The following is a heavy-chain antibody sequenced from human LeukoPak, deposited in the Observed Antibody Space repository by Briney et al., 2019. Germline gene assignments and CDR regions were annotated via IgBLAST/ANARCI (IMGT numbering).Heavy chain of an antibody. CDR2: ISAFNGNT. D-gene: IGHD2-15*01. CDR1: GYTFTSFG. J-gene: IGHJ5*02. CDR3: AKDGGWLDP. Sequence: GASVKVSCKASGYTFTSFGISWVRQAPGQGLEWMGWISAFNGNTDFAQNLQDRITMTIDISTNTAYMELRSLRSDGAAVYFCAKDGGWLDPRGQGTLVTVSS. V-gene: IGHV1-18*01.